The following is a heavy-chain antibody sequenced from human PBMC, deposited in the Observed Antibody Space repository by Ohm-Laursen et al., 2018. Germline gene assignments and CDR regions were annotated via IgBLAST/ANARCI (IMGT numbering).Heavy chain of an antibody. CDR3: ARGQPIDF. J-gene: IGHJ4*02. CDR2: INTGGGST. V-gene: IGHV1-46*01. CDR1: GYTFTNYY. Sequence: ASVKVSCKASGYTFTNYYMHWVRQAPGQGLEWMGIINTGGGSTSHAQKFQGRLTMTRDTSTSTVYMELSSLRSEDTAMYYCARGQPIDFWGQGTLVAVSS.